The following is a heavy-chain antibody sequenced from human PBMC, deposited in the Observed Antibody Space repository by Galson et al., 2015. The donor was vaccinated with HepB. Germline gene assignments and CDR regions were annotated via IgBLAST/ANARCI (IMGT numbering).Heavy chain of an antibody. CDR1: GFTFDDYT. Sequence: SLRLSCAASGFTFDDYTMHWVRQAPGKGLGWVSLISWDGGSTYYADSVKGRFTISRDNSKNSLYLQMNSLRTEDTALYYCAKDITLAAAGIHAFDIWGQGTMVTVSS. J-gene: IGHJ3*02. CDR2: ISWDGGST. D-gene: IGHD6-13*01. CDR3: AKDITLAAAGIHAFDI. V-gene: IGHV3-43*01.